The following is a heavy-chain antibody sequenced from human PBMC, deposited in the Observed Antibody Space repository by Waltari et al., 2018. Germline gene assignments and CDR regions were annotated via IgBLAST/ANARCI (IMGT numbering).Heavy chain of an antibody. J-gene: IGHJ5*02. CDR2: INPNSGGT. V-gene: IGHV1-2*02. Sequence: QVQLVQSGAEVKKPGASAKVSCKASGYTFTGYYMHWVRQAPGQGLEWMGWINPNSGGTNYAQKFQGRVTMTRDTSISTAYMELSRLRSDDTAVYYCARDVEGLIALPNWFDPWGQGTLVTVSS. D-gene: IGHD3-16*01. CDR3: ARDVEGLIALPNWFDP. CDR1: GYTFTGYY.